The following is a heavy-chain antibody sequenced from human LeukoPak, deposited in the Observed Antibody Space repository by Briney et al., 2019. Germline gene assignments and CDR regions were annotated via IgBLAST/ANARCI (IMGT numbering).Heavy chain of an antibody. D-gene: IGHD3-10*01. CDR3: ARDPFYMVRGGGI. CDR1: GFTFSSYS. V-gene: IGHV3-21*01. J-gene: IGHJ3*02. CDR2: ISSSSSYI. Sequence: GGSLRLSCAASGFTFSSYSMNWVRQAPGKGLEWVSSISSSSSYIYYADSVKGRFPISRDNAKNSLYLQVNSLRAEDTAVYYCARDPFYMVRGGGIWGQGTMVTVSS.